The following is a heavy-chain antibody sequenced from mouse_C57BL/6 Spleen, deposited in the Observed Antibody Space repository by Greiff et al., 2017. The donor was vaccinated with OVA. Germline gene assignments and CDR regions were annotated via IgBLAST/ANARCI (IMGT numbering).Heavy chain of an antibody. V-gene: IGHV5-17*01. CDR2: ISSGSSTI. CDR3: ARRNWDLYWYFDV. J-gene: IGHJ1*03. Sequence: DVMLVESGGGLVKPGGSLKLSCAASGFTFSDYGMHWVRQAPEKGLEWVAYISSGSSTIYYADTVKGRFTISRDNAKNTLFLQMTSLRSEDTAMYYCARRNWDLYWYFDVWGTGTTVTVSS. CDR1: GFTFSDYG. D-gene: IGHD4-1*01.